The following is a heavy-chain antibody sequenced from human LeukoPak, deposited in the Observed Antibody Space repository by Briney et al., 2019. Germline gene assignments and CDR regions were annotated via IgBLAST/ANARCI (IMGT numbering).Heavy chain of an antibody. J-gene: IGHJ4*02. Sequence: PSETLSLTCTVPRGSISGSIRSHYWSWLRQPPGKGLEWIGYISSSGSTNDNPSLRSRVTISVDTSKNQFFLNLSSVSAADTAVYYCARIPLGYSGAYYDYWGQGTLVTVSP. CDR1: RGSISGSIRSHY. CDR2: ISSSGST. D-gene: IGHD5-12*01. CDR3: ARIPLGYSGAYYDY. V-gene: IGHV4-4*09.